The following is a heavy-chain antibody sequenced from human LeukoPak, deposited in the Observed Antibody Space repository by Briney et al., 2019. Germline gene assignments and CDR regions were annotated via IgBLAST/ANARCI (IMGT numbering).Heavy chain of an antibody. CDR1: GGSVTSGSYY. CDR2: ISYRGST. J-gene: IGHJ4*02. CDR3: VREHSSGDFAY. D-gene: IGHD6-6*01. V-gene: IGHV4-61*01. Sequence: PSETLSLTCSVSGGSVTSGSYYWSWIRQPPGKELEWIGYISYRGSTNYNPSLKSRVTISVDTSKNQFPLKFSSVTAADTAVHYGVREHSSGDFAYWGQGTLVTVSS.